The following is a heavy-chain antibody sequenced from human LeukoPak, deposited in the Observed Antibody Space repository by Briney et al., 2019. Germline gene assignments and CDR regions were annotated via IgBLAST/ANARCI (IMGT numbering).Heavy chain of an antibody. D-gene: IGHD3-22*01. V-gene: IGHV4-34*01. CDR1: GGSFSGYY. CDR2: IYYSGST. J-gene: IGHJ4*02. CDR3: ARASGYDSSGYWTYYFDY. Sequence: SETLSLTCAVYGGSFSGYYWSWIRQPPGKGLEWIGSIYYSGSTYYNPSLKSRVTISVDTSKNQFSLKLSSVTAADTAVYYCARASGYDSSGYWTYYFDYWGQGTLVTVSS.